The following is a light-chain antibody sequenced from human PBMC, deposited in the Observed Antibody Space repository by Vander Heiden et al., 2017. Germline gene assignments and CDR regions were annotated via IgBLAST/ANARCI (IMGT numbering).Light chain of an antibody. Sequence: QSVLTQPPSASGTPGQRVTISCSGSSSNIGRNTEIWYYQLLGTAPTPLIYSNRPRPSAVRVRVSNSGSGASASLAGSGLQSEDEADYYCAAWSDSLYGPVFGGGTKLTVL. CDR2: SNR. V-gene: IGLV1-44*01. CDR3: AAWSDSLYGPV. J-gene: IGLJ2*01. CDR1: SSNIGRNT.